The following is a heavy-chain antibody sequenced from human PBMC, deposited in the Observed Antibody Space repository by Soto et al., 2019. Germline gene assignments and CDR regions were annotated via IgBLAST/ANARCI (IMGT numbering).Heavy chain of an antibody. CDR2: IIPLFGTA. CDR3: ARDGTLYDSTAYYYLY. V-gene: IGHV1-69*13. J-gene: IGHJ4*02. CDR1: GGTFSSYG. Sequence: SVKVSCKASGGTFSSYGINWVRQAPGQGLEWMGGIIPLFGTANYAQKFQGRVTITADDSTSTAYMELSSLRSEDTAVYYCARDGTLYDSTAYYYLYWGQGTLVTV. D-gene: IGHD3-22*01.